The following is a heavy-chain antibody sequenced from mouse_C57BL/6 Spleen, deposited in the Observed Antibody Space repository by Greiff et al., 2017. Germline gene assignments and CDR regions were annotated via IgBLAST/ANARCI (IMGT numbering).Heavy chain of an antibody. Sequence: DVKLVESEGGLVQPGSSMKLSCTASGFTFSDYYMAWVRQVPEKGLEWVANINYDGSSTYYLDSLKSRFIISRDNAKHILYLQMSSLKSEDTATYYCARDPNWAPCDYWGQGTTLTVSS. V-gene: IGHV5-16*01. D-gene: IGHD4-1*01. CDR2: INYDGSST. CDR3: ARDPNWAPCDY. J-gene: IGHJ2*01. CDR1: GFTFSDYY.